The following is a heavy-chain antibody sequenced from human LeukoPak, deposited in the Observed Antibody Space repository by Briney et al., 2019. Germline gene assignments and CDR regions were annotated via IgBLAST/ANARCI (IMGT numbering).Heavy chain of an antibody. Sequence: GGSLRLSCAASRFFFSSYEMNWVRQAPGKGLEWVSGITGSGGTTYYADSVKGRFTISRDNSKNTLYLQMNSPRAEDTAAYYCAKDGNWARFENWGQGTLVTVSS. CDR3: AKDGNWARFEN. CDR2: ITGSGGTT. D-gene: IGHD7-27*01. CDR1: RFFFSSYE. V-gene: IGHV3-23*01. J-gene: IGHJ4*02.